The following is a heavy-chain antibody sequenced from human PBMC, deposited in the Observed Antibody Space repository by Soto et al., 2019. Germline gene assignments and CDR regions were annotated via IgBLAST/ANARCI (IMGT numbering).Heavy chain of an antibody. CDR1: GDSVSSNSAA. J-gene: IGHJ4*02. CDR2: TYYRSKWYN. V-gene: IGHV6-1*01. CDR3: TRALSGSGPDS. D-gene: IGHD6-19*01. Sequence: PSPTLSLTCAISGDSVSSNSAAWNWFRQSPSRGLEWLGRTYYRSKWYNDYAVSVKSRITINPDTSKNQFSLQLNSVTPEDTAIYYCTRALSGSGPDSWGQGTLVTVSS.